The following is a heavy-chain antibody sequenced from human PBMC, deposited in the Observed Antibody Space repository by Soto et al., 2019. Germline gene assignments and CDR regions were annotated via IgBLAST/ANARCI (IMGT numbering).Heavy chain of an antibody. Sequence: GGSLRLSCAASGFTFSFYAMHWVRQAPGKGLEWVAVISYNGRNKHYVDSVKGRFTISRDNSQDTLYLQMDSLRPDDTAVYYCARQAKIGDRSQFYFDSWGQGTLVTVSS. J-gene: IGHJ4*02. CDR2: ISYNGRNK. D-gene: IGHD3-16*01. CDR1: GFTFSFYA. V-gene: IGHV3-30*04. CDR3: ARQAKIGDRSQFYFDS.